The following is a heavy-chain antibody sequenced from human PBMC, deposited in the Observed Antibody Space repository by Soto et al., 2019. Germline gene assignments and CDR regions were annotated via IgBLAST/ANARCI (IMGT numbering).Heavy chain of an antibody. V-gene: IGHV4-39*01. CDR2: IYGTGNT. J-gene: IGHJ6*02. Sequence: QLQLQESGPGLVKPSETLSLSCTVSGGSITSSFYWGWIRQPPGKGLEWIGSIYGTGNTYYNPSLTGRVTISADPSRNPFSLNLISVTAADTAVYYCRSSSRYSTDVWGQGATVTVSS. CDR1: GGSITSSFY. D-gene: IGHD6-13*01. CDR3: RSSSRYSTDV.